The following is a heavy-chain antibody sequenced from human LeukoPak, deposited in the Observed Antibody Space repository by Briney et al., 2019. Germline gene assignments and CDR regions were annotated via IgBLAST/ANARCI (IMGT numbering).Heavy chain of an antibody. D-gene: IGHD4-17*01. J-gene: IGHJ5*02. V-gene: IGHV4-34*01. CDR2: INHSGST. CDR3: ARATVTTGRNWFDP. Sequence: PSETLSLTCAVYGGSFSGYYWSWIRQPPGKGLEWIGEINHSGSTNYNPSLKSRVTTSVDTSKNQFSLKLSSVTAADTAVYYCARATVTTGRNWFDPWGQRTLVTVSS. CDR1: GGSFSGYY.